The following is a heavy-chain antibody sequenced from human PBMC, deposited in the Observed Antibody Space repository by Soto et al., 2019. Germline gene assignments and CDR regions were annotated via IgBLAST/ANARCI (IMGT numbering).Heavy chain of an antibody. V-gene: IGHV3-23*01. CDR1: GFTFSSYA. D-gene: IGHD3-10*02. CDR3: AKDLTMSEMYFDY. Sequence: PVGSLRLSCAASGFTFSSYAMSWVRQAPGKGLEWVSAISGSGGSTYYADSVKGRFTISRDNSKNTLYLQMNSLRAEDTAVYYCAKDLTMSEMYFDYWGQGTLVTVSS. CDR2: ISGSGGST. J-gene: IGHJ4*02.